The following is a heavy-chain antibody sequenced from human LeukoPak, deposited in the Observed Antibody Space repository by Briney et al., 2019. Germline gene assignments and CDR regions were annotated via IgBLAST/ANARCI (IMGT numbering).Heavy chain of an antibody. D-gene: IGHD2-21*01. CDR3: ARRIMGPIPYYFDY. CDR1: GGSISSYY. Sequence: SETLSLTCTVSGGSISSYYWSWIRQPAGKGLEWIGRIYTSGSTNYNPSLKSRVTISVDTSKNQFSLKLSSVTAADTAVYYCARRIMGPIPYYFDYWGQGTLVTVSS. V-gene: IGHV4-4*07. J-gene: IGHJ4*02. CDR2: IYTSGST.